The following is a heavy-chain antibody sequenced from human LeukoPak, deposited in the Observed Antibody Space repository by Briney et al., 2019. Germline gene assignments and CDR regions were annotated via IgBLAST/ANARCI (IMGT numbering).Heavy chain of an antibody. D-gene: IGHD5-12*01. Sequence: PGGSLKLSCVASGFTFNKFGMHWVRQAPGKGLEWVAVISFDAFNKIYADSVRGRFTVSRDNSQNTLFLQMNDLRAEDTALYYCAKSISAYSGYEDYWGQGSLVTVSP. CDR1: GFTFNKFG. J-gene: IGHJ4*02. CDR2: ISFDAFNK. V-gene: IGHV3-30*18. CDR3: AKSISAYSGYEDY.